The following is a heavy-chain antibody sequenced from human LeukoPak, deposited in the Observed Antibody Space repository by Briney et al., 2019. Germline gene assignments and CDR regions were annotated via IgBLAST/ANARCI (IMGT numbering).Heavy chain of an antibody. CDR2: IRSKAYGGTT. D-gene: IGHD3-22*01. CDR1: GFTLGDYA. V-gene: IGHV3-49*04. CDR3: QTYYYDSSGYYYIDQ. Sequence: GGSLRLSCTTSGFTLGDYAMSWVRQAPGKGLEWVGFIRSKAYGGTTEYDASVKGRFTISRDDSKSIAYLQMNSLKTEDTAVYYCQTYYYDSSGYYYIDQWGQGTLVTVSS. J-gene: IGHJ4*02.